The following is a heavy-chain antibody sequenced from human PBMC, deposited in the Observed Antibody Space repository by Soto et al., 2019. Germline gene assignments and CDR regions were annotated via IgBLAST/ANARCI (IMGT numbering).Heavy chain of an antibody. V-gene: IGHV4-31*03. J-gene: IGHJ6*03. CDR3: ARIVGFGDFYYYMDV. D-gene: IGHD3-10*01. CDR2: IYHSGST. Sequence: VQLQESGPGLVRPSQTLSLSCTVSGGSIRSDGYYWSWIRQHPGKGLEWVGYIYHSGSTYNNPSLKSRINISLDTSKNQFSLKVVSVTAADTAVYYCARIVGFGDFYYYMDVWGKGTTVTV. CDR1: GGSIRSDGYY.